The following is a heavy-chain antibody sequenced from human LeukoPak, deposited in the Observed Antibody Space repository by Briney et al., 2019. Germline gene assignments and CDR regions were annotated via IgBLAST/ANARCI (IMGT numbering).Heavy chain of an antibody. V-gene: IGHV3-7*05. Sequence: GGSLRLSCIASEFTFSNYWMTWVRQAPGKGLEWVANIKQDGSERKYVDSVKGRFTISRDNAKNSLYLQMNSLRAEDTAVYYCARDLLHYDPLTGYPYYYYYGMDVWGQGTTVTVSS. CDR1: EFTFSNYW. D-gene: IGHD3-9*01. CDR2: IKQDGSER. CDR3: ARDLLHYDPLTGYPYYYYYGMDV. J-gene: IGHJ6*02.